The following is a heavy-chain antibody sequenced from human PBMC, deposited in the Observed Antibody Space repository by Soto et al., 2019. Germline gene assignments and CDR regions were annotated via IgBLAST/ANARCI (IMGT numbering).Heavy chain of an antibody. D-gene: IGHD5-12*01. V-gene: IGHV1-18*04. CDR1: GYTFTSSG. Sequence: GASVKVSCKASGYTFTSSGISWVRQAPGQGLEWMGWISAYNGNTNYAQKLQGRVTMTTDTSTSTAYMELRSLRSDDTAVYYCARYLVRWLQFRFDYCGKGTLLTVSS. CDR3: ARYLVRWLQFRFDY. J-gene: IGHJ4*02. CDR2: ISAYNGNT.